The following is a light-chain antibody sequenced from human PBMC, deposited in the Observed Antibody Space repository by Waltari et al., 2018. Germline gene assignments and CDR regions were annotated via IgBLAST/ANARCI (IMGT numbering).Light chain of an antibody. J-gene: IGKJ2*01. V-gene: IGKV3-11*01. CDR3: QQRSNWPAT. Sequence: EIVLTQSPATLYLSPGERATRSCRASQSVSSYVAWYQQKPGQAPRLLIYDASNRATGIPARFSGSGSGTDFTLTISSLEPEDFAVYYCQQRSNWPATFGQGTKLEIK. CDR2: DAS. CDR1: QSVSSY.